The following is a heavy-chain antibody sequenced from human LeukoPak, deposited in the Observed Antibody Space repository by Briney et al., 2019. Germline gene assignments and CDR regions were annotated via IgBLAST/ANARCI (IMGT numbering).Heavy chain of an antibody. CDR1: GFTFSSYA. CDR2: ISGSGGST. Sequence: GGSLRLSCAASGFTFSSYAMSWVRQAPGKGLEWVSAISGSGGSTYYADSVKGRFTISRDNSKNTLYLQMNSLRAEDTAVYYCARVPRGPTGGYWGQGTLVTVSS. V-gene: IGHV3-23*01. J-gene: IGHJ4*02. CDR3: ARVPRGPTGGY. D-gene: IGHD3-10*01.